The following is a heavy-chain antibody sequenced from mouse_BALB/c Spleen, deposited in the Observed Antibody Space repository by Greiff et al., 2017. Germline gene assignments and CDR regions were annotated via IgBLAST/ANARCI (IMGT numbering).Heavy chain of an antibody. CDR1: GYTFTSYV. V-gene: IGHV1-14*01. J-gene: IGHJ4*01. CDR3: AREGVDGYHYYAMDY. Sequence: VQLQQSGPELVKPGASVKMSCKASGYTFTSYVMHWVKQKPGQGLEWIGYINPYNDGTKYNEKFKGKATLTSDKSSSTAYMELSSLTSEDSAVYYCAREGVDGYHYYAMDYWGQGTSVTVSS. CDR2: INPYNDGT. D-gene: IGHD2-3*01.